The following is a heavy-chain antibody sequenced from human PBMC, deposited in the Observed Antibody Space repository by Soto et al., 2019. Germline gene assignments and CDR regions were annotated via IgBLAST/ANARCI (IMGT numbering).Heavy chain of an antibody. CDR1: GFPFSSYS. CDR3: AQTTPSIHWFDP. J-gene: IGHJ5*02. V-gene: IGHV3-23*01. Sequence: CGSLIHSCAASGFPFSSYSMSWVRQAPGKGLEWVSAISAGGGNTYYRDSVKGRFTISRDNSKNTLYLQMNSLRAEDTAVYFCAQTTPSIHWFDPWGQATLVTVSS. CDR2: ISAGGGNT. D-gene: IGHD1-1*01.